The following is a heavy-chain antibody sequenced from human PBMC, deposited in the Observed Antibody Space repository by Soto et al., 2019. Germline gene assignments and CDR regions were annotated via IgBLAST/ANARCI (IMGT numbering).Heavy chain of an antibody. V-gene: IGHV3-23*01. Sequence: EVQLLESGGGLVQPGGSLRLSCEASGFTFSTSAMSWVRQAPGKRLEWVSTISDSGSTYYAASVKGRFTISRDNSKNKLHLQMNSLRAEDTAVFYCAKVWGEDGYCSRTSCLYYFHHWGQGTLVTVSS. CDR2: ISDSGST. CDR3: AKVWGEDGYCSRTSCLYYFHH. D-gene: IGHD2-2*03. CDR1: GFTFSTSA. J-gene: IGHJ4*02.